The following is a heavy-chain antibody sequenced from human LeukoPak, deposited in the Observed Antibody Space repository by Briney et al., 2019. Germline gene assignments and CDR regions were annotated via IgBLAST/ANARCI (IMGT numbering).Heavy chain of an antibody. J-gene: IGHJ4*02. CDR2: INPNSGGT. CDR1: GYTFTGYY. Sequence: ASVNLSCKASGYTFTGYYMHWMRQAPGQGLEWMGWINPNSGGTNYAQKFQARVTMTRDTSISTAYMELSRLRSDDTAVYYCARGVVPAAMRPAIDYWGQGTLVTVSS. D-gene: IGHD2-2*01. V-gene: IGHV1-2*02. CDR3: ARGVVPAAMRPAIDY.